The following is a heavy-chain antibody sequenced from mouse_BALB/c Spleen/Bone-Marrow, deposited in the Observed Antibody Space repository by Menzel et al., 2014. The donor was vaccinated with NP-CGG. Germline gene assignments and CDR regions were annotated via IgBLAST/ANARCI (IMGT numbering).Heavy chain of an antibody. CDR1: GYTFTSYW. D-gene: IGHD1-1*01. J-gene: IGHJ2*01. CDR3: TRSYGSSYEYYFDY. Sequence: VQLQQSGAELVRPGASVKLSCKASGYTFTSYWINWVKQRPGQGLEWIGNIYPSDSYTNYNQKFKDKATLTVDKSSSTACMQLSSPTSEDSAVYYCTRSYGSSYEYYFDYWGQVTTLTVSS. CDR2: IYPSDSYT. V-gene: IGHV1-69*02.